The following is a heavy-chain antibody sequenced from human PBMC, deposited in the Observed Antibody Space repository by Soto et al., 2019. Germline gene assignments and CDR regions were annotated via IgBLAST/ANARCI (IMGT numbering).Heavy chain of an antibody. J-gene: IGHJ6*02. CDR1: GGSISEKY. CDR2: IFANGHT. CDR3: ARDGGLMVYAISDYYYGMDV. Sequence: SETLSLTCIVSGGSISEKYWNWVRQPPGKGLEWIGLIFANGHTDYNPSLKSRVTMSVDKSKNQFSLKLSSVTAADTAVYYCARDGGLMVYAISDYYYGMDVWGQGTTVTVSS. V-gene: IGHV4-4*07. D-gene: IGHD2-8*01.